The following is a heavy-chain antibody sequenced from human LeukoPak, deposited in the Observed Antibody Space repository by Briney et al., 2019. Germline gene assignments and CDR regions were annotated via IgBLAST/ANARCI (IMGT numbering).Heavy chain of an antibody. Sequence: SETLSLTCTVSGGSISSYYWSWIRQPPGKGLEWIGYIYYSGSTNYNPSLKSRVTISVDTSKNQFSLKLSSVTAADTAVYYCARAVRATIYYFDYWGQGTLVTVPS. CDR2: IYYSGST. D-gene: IGHD5-24*01. CDR3: ARAVRATIYYFDY. CDR1: GGSISSYY. V-gene: IGHV4-59*01. J-gene: IGHJ4*02.